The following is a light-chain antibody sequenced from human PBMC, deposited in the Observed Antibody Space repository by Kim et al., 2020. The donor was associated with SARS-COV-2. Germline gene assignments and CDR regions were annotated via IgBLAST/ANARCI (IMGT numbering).Light chain of an antibody. J-gene: IGKJ1*01. Sequence: PGERATLSCRASQNIRADLAWYQQKSGQAPRLLIYDASSRATGVPARFTGSGSGTEFTLTINGLQSEDFAIYYCQQYNYWPPWTFGQGTKV. CDR2: DAS. CDR3: QQYNYWPPWT. V-gene: IGKV3-15*01. CDR1: QNIRAD.